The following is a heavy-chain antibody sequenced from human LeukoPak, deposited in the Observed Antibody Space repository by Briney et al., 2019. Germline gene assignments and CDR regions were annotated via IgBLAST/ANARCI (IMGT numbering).Heavy chain of an antibody. D-gene: IGHD6-13*01. Sequence: ASVKVSCKASGYTFTTYAMHWVRQAPGQRLEWMGWINAGNGNTKYSQKFQARVTITRDTSASTAYMELSSLRSEDTAVYYCARGGLGAAAGIDYWGQGTLVTVSS. CDR3: ARGGLGAAAGIDY. J-gene: IGHJ4*02. V-gene: IGHV1-3*01. CDR1: GYTFTTYA. CDR2: INAGNGNT.